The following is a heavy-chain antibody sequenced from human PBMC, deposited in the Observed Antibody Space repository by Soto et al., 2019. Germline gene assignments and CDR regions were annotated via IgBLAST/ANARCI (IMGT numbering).Heavy chain of an antibody. CDR1: GYTLISHG. D-gene: IGHD2-15*01. CDR3: ARVSSSIVVVPDYGMDV. J-gene: IGHJ6*04. CDR2: ISGKNGNT. Sequence: QVQLVQSGVEVKKPGASVKVSCKASGYTLISHGIIWVRQAPGQGLEWMGWISGKNGNTNYAQKLQGRVTLTTDTSTSTAYMELRSLRSDDTAVYYCARVSSSIVVVPDYGMDVWGEGTTVTVSS. V-gene: IGHV1-18*04.